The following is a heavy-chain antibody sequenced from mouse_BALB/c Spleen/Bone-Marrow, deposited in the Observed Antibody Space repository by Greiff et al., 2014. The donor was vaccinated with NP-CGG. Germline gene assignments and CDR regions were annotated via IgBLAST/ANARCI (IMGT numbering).Heavy chain of an antibody. CDR2: INPSSGYA. Sequence: VQLQQSGAELVKPWASVKMSCKASGYTFTTYTIHWVKQRPGQGLEWIGYINPSSGYANYNQNFKDKTTLTADKSSSTAYMQLSSLTSEDSAVYYCTRITTVVRYFDDWGTGTPVTVSA. J-gene: IGHJ1*03. CDR1: GYTFTTYT. D-gene: IGHD1-1*01. CDR3: TRITTVVRYFDD. V-gene: IGHV1S26*01.